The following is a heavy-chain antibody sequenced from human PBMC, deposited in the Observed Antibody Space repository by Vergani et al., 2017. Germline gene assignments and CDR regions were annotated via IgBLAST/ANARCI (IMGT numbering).Heavy chain of an antibody. CDR1: GFTVSSNY. Sequence: EVQLVETGGGLIQPGGSLRLSCAASGFTVSSNYMGWVRQAPGKGLEWVSVIYSGGSTYYADSVKGRFTISRDNSKNTLYLQMNSLRAEDTAVYYCARDAGSSWYFLDYWGQGTLVTVSS. J-gene: IGHJ4*02. CDR2: IYSGGST. V-gene: IGHV3-53*02. CDR3: ARDAGSSWYFLDY. D-gene: IGHD6-13*01.